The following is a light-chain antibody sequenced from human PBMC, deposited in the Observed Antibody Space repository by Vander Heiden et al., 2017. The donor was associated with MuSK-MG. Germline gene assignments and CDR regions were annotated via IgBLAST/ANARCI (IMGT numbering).Light chain of an antibody. CDR2: GAS. CDR3: QQDGSSPQT. Sequence: EIVLTQSPGTLSLSPGERATLSCRPSQSVTSSYLAWYQQKPGQAPRLLIYGASSRATGIPDRFSGSGSGTDFTLTISRLEPEDFAVYYCQQDGSSPQTFGQGTKVESK. V-gene: IGKV3-20*01. CDR1: QSVTSSY. J-gene: IGKJ1*01.